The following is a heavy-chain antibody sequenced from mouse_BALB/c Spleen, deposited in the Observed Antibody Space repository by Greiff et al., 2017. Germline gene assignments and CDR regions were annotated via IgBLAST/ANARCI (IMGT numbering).Heavy chain of an antibody. V-gene: IGHV5-12-1*01. J-gene: IGHJ2*01. Sequence: EVQLQESGGGLVKPGGSLKLSCAASGFAFSSYDMSWVRQTPEKRLEWVAYISSGGGSTYYPDTVKGRFTISRDNAKNTLYLQMSSLKSEDTAMYYCARHTHYYGSFYWGQGTTLTVSS. CDR2: ISSGGGST. CDR3: ARHTHYYGSFY. D-gene: IGHD1-2*01. CDR1: GFAFSSYD.